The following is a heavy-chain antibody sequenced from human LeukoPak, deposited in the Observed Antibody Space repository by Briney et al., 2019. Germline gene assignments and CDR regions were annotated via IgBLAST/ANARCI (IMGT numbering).Heavy chain of an antibody. V-gene: IGHV3-7*04. D-gene: IGHD2-21*01. Sequence: PGGSLRLSCAASGFTFSSYRMNWVRQAPGKGLEWVVNINQDGSEQHHVDSVKGRFTISRDNAKNSLFLQMNSLRAEDTAVYFCARGLRGTVGVDYWGQGTLVTVSS. CDR1: GFTFSSYR. J-gene: IGHJ4*02. CDR2: INQDGSEQ. CDR3: ARGLRGTVGVDY.